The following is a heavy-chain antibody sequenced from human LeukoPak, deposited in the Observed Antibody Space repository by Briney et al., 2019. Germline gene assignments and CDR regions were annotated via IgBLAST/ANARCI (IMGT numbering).Heavy chain of an antibody. Sequence: ASVKVSCKASGYTFTGYYVHWVRQAPGQGLEWMGRINPNSGGTSYAQKFQGRVTMTRDTSISTAYMELSRLRSDDTAVYYCARRASSSWYAFDYWGQGTLVTVSS. CDR3: ARRASSSWYAFDY. V-gene: IGHV1-2*06. D-gene: IGHD6-13*01. CDR2: INPNSGGT. J-gene: IGHJ4*02. CDR1: GYTFTGYY.